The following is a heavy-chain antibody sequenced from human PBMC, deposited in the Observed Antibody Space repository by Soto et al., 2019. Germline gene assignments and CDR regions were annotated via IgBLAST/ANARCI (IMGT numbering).Heavy chain of an antibody. CDR2: IIPIFGTA. J-gene: IGHJ6*02. D-gene: IGHD6-19*01. Sequence: QVQLVQSGAEVKKHGSSVKVSCKASGGTFSSYAISWVRQAPGQGLEWMGGIIPIFGTANYAQKFQGRVTITADESTSTAYMELSSLRSEDTAVYYCARDSPAVAGYYYYGMDVWGQGTTVTVSS. CDR3: ARDSPAVAGYYYYGMDV. V-gene: IGHV1-69*01. CDR1: GGTFSSYA.